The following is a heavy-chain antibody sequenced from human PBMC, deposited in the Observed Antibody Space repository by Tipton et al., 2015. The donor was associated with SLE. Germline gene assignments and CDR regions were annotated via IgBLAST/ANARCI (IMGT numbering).Heavy chain of an antibody. CDR2: IYYSGTT. D-gene: IGHD3-16*01. J-gene: IGHJ6*03. CDR3: ARAVSGYFHYCYMDV. CDR1: GDSISSNSYY. Sequence: LRLSCTVSGDSISSNSYYWAWIRQPPGKGLEWIASIYYSGTTYYNPSLKSRVTISADMSKNQFSLRVTSLTAADTAVYYCARAVSGYFHYCYMDVWGKGTTVTISS. V-gene: IGHV4-39*07.